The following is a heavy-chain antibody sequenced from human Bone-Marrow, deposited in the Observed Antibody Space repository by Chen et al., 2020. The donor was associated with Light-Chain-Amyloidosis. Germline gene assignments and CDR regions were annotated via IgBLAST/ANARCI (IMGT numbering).Heavy chain of an antibody. Sequence: QVQLVESGGGVVQPGRSLRLSCAASGFTVSNYGLHWVRQAPGKGLEWVALISYEGQKQYYGESVKGRFTISRDNSKNTLYLQIDSLRPEDTAVYYCAKDAFTSDFWSGYFPDYWGQGALVTVSS. CDR3: AKDAFTSDFWSGYFPDY. CDR2: ISYEGQKQ. V-gene: IGHV3-30*18. D-gene: IGHD3-3*01. CDR1: GFTVSNYG. J-gene: IGHJ4*02.